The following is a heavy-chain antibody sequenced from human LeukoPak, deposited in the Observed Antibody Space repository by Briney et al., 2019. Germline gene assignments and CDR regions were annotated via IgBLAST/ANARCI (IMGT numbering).Heavy chain of an antibody. CDR3: AKVRRFLEWLLEADV. V-gene: IGHV3-23*01. D-gene: IGHD3-3*01. J-gene: IGHJ6*04. CDR2: ISGSGGST. Sequence: GGSLRLSCAASGFTFSSYAMSWVRQAPGKVREWVSAISGSGGSTYYADSVKGRFTISRDNSKNTLYLQMNSLRAEDTAVYYCAKVRRFLEWLLEADVWGKGTTVTVSS. CDR1: GFTFSSYA.